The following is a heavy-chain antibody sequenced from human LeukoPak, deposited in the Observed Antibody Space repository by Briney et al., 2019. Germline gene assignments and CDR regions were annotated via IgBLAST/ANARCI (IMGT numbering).Heavy chain of an antibody. CDR3: ARGPDYDILTGYYLY. D-gene: IGHD3-9*01. CDR2: IYPGDSDT. J-gene: IGHJ4*02. V-gene: IGHV5-51*01. Sequence: GESLKISCKGSGYSFTSYWIGWVRQMPGKGLEWMGIIYPGDSDTRYSPSFRGQVTISADKSISTAYLQWSSLKASDTAMYYCARGPDYDILTGYYLYWGQGTLVTVSS. CDR1: GYSFTSYW.